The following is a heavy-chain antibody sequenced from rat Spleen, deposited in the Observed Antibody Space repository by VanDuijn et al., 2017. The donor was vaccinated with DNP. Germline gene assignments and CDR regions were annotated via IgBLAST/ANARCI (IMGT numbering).Heavy chain of an antibody. CDR3: ASYYYDGYYAMDA. CDR1: GSSITSNY. Sequence: EVRLQESGPGLVKPSQSLSLTCSVTGSSITSNYWGWIRQFPGNKMEWIGHISYSGNTNYNPSLKSRISITRDTSKNQFFLQLSSVTTEDTATYYCASYYYDGYYAMDAWGQGTSVTVSS. V-gene: IGHV3-1*01. D-gene: IGHD1-12*02. CDR2: ISYSGNT. J-gene: IGHJ4*01.